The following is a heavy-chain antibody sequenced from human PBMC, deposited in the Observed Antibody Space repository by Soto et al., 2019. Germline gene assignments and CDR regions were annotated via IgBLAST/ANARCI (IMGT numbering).Heavy chain of an antibody. CDR1: GYTFTSYG. CDR2: ISAHNGNT. D-gene: IGHD1-1*01. Sequence: QVHLVQSGAEVKKPGASVKVSCKASGYTFTSYGITWVRQAPGQGLEWMGWISAHNGNTDYAQKLQGRVIVTRDTYTRTAYMELRSLRSDDTAVYYCARGRYGDYWGQGALVTVSS. V-gene: IGHV1-18*01. CDR3: ARGRYGDY. J-gene: IGHJ4*02.